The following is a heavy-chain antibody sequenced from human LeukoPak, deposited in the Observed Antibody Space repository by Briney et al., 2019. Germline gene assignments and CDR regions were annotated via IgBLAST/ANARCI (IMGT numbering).Heavy chain of an antibody. V-gene: IGHV1-69*10. Sequence: ASVKVSCKASGGTFSSYTISWVRQAPGQGLEWMGGIIPILGIANYAQKFQGRVTITADKSTSTAYMELSSLRSEDTAVYYCARDGVVPAAIDYYYYYMDVWGKGTTVTVSS. CDR3: ARDGVVPAAIDYYYYYMDV. CDR2: IIPILGIA. D-gene: IGHD2-2*01. J-gene: IGHJ6*03. CDR1: GGTFSSYT.